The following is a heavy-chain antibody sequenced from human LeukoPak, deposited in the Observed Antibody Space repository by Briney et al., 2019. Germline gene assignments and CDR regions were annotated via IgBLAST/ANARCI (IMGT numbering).Heavy chain of an antibody. CDR2: INHSGST. V-gene: IGHV4-39*01. CDR1: GGSISSGGYY. D-gene: IGHD2-2*01. J-gene: IGHJ5*01. CDR3: ASPGYCSSTSCSNWFDS. Sequence: SETLSLTCTVSGGSISSGGYYWSWIRQPPGKGWDWIGEINHSGSTNYNPSLKSRVTISVDTSKNQFSLKLRSVTAADTAVYYCASPGYCSSTSCSNWFDSWAREPWSPSPQ.